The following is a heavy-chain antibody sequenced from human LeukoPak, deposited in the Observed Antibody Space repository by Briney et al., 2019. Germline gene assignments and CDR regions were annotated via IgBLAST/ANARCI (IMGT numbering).Heavy chain of an antibody. D-gene: IGHD3-3*01. V-gene: IGHV4-39*07. J-gene: IGHJ5*02. CDR3: ARGAREWFQVDWFDP. Sequence: SETLSLTCTVSGGSISSSSYYWGWIRQPPGKGLEWIGSIYYSGSTYYNPSLKSRVTISVDTSKNQFSLKLSSVTAADTAVYYCARGAREWFQVDWFDPWGQGTLVTVSS. CDR2: IYYSGST. CDR1: GGSISSSSYY.